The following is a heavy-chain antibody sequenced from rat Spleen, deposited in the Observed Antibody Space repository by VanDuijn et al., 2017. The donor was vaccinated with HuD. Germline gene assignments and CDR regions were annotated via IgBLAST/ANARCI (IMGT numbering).Heavy chain of an antibody. CDR3: VRHVDY. CDR1: GFTFSDYY. Sequence: EVQLVESGGGLVQPGRSLKLSCAASGFTFSDYYMAWVRQAPTKGLEWVATLSYDASAPYYRDSVKGRFTISRDNAKNTQYLQMDSLTSEDTATYYCVRHVDYWGQGVMVTVSS. CDR2: LSYDASAP. J-gene: IGHJ2*01. V-gene: IGHV5-17*01.